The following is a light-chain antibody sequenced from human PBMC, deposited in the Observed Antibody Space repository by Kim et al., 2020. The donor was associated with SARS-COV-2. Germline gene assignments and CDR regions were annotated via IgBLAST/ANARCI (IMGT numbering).Light chain of an antibody. Sequence: SYELTQPPSVSVSLGQMARITCSGEALPKKYAYWYQQKPGQFPVLVIYKDSERPSGTPERFSGSSSGTIVTLTISGVQAEDEADYYCLSADSSGTYPRVFGGGTQLTVL. V-gene: IGLV3-16*01. CDR3: LSADSSGTYPRV. CDR2: KDS. J-gene: IGLJ2*01. CDR1: ALPKKY.